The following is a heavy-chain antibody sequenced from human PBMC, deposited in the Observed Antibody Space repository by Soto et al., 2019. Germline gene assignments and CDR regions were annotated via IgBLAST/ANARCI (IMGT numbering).Heavy chain of an antibody. D-gene: IGHD3-16*02. CDR2: IWYDGSNK. J-gene: IGHJ4*02. CDR1: GFTFSNYG. Sequence: GGSLRLSCAASGFTFSNYGMHWVRQAPGKGLEWVALIWYDGSNKYYADSVKGRFTISRDTSKNTLYLQMNTLRAEDTAVYYCARDLSGPLDYWGQGTPVTVS. CDR3: ARDLSGPLDY. V-gene: IGHV3-33*01.